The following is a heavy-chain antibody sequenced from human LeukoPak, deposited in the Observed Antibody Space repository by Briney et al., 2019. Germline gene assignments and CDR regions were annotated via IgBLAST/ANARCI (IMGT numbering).Heavy chain of an antibody. J-gene: IGHJ4*02. CDR2: INAGNGNT. Sequence: ASVKVSCKASGYTFTSYAMHWVRQAPGQRLEWMGWINAGNGNTKYSQKFQGRVTITRDTSASTAYMELSSLRSEDTAVYYCAMHVDTAMVSDYWGRGTLVTVSS. CDR3: AMHVDTAMVSDY. D-gene: IGHD5-18*01. CDR1: GYTFTSYA. V-gene: IGHV1-3*01.